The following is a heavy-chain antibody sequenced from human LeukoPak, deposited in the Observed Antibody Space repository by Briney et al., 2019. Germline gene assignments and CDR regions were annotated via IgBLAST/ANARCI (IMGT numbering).Heavy chain of an antibody. Sequence: GGSLRLSCAASGFTFSSHSMNWVRQAPGKGLEWVSSISSSSSYIYYADSVKGRFTISRDNAKNSLYLQMNSLRAEDTAVYYCARDHRSFDHYDSSGPCNPWGQGTLVTVSS. CDR2: ISSSSSYI. D-gene: IGHD3-22*01. V-gene: IGHV3-21*01. CDR3: ARDHRSFDHYDSSGPCNP. J-gene: IGHJ5*02. CDR1: GFTFSSHS.